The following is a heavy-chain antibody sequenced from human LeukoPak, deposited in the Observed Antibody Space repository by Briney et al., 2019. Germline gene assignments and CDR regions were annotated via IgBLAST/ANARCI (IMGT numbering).Heavy chain of an antibody. V-gene: IGHV4-30-4*01. J-gene: IGHJ4*02. Sequence: SQTLSLTCTVSVDSISSGDYYWSWIRQPPGDSLEWIGYVHSSGKTYYSPSLKSQVSTSVETSKNQFSLRLTSVTATDAAVYYCGRDRKFNLNDFFDSWGQGTLVTVSS. CDR2: VHSSGKT. CDR1: VDSISSGDYY. CDR3: GRDRKFNLNDFFDS. D-gene: IGHD1-20*01.